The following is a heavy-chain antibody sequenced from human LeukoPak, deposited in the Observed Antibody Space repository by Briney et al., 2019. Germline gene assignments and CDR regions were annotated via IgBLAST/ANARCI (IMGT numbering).Heavy chain of an antibody. Sequence: GGSLRLSCAASGFTFSSYWMHWVRQAPGKGLVRVSRINSDGSSTSYADSVKGRFTISRDNAKNTLYLQMNSLRAEDTAVYYCAKVAVAGPPDYWGQGTLVTVSS. V-gene: IGHV3-74*01. J-gene: IGHJ4*02. D-gene: IGHD6-19*01. CDR2: INSDGSST. CDR1: GFTFSSYW. CDR3: AKVAVAGPPDY.